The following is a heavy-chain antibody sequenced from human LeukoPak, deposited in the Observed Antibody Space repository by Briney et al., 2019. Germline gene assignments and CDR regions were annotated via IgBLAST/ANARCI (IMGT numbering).Heavy chain of an antibody. Sequence: ASVKVSCKASGYTFTSYDFNWVRQATGQRPEWMGWMSPDSGDTGYAQKFQDRVTMTRNTSISTAYMELSSLRSDDTAVYYCARGPPNWGYDYWGPGTLVTVSS. D-gene: IGHD7-27*01. CDR2: MSPDSGDT. V-gene: IGHV1-8*01. CDR3: ARGPPNWGYDY. J-gene: IGHJ4*02. CDR1: GYTFTSYD.